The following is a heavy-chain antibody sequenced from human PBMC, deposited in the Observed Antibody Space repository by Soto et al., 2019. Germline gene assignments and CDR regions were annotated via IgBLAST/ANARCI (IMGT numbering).Heavy chain of an antibody. D-gene: IGHD3-22*01. CDR2: IIPIFGTA. Sequence: ASVKVSCKASGGTFSSYAISWVRQAPGQGLEWMGGIIPIFGTANYAQKFQGRVTITADESTSTAYMELSSLRSEDTAVYYCAVDDSSGYCLDYWGQGTLVTVSS. CDR3: AVDDSSGYCLDY. V-gene: IGHV1-69*13. CDR1: GGTFSSYA. J-gene: IGHJ4*02.